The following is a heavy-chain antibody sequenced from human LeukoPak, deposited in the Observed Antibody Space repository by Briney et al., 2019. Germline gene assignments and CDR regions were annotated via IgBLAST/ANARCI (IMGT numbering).Heavy chain of an antibody. Sequence: SETLSLTCTVSGGSISSYYWSWIRQPPGKGLEWIGYIYYSGSTNYNPSLKSRVTISVDTSKSQFSLKLSSVTAADTAVYYCARVCGGDCYHAFDIWGQGTMATVSS. D-gene: IGHD2-21*02. CDR1: GGSISSYY. J-gene: IGHJ3*02. CDR2: IYYSGST. CDR3: ARVCGGDCYHAFDI. V-gene: IGHV4-59*01.